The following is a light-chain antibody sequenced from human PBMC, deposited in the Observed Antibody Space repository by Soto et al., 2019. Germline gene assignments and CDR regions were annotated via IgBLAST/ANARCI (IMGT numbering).Light chain of an antibody. CDR2: DVN. CDR3: ASYTRTTTLV. CDR1: LSDVGGQNF. Sequence: QSVLTQPPSASGSPGQSVTFSCTGTLSDVGGQNFVSWYQQDPGKAPKLMIYDVNKRPSGVPDRFSGSKSGNTASLTISGLQAEDEADYYCASYTRTTTLVFGGGTKLTVL. J-gene: IGLJ2*01. V-gene: IGLV2-8*01.